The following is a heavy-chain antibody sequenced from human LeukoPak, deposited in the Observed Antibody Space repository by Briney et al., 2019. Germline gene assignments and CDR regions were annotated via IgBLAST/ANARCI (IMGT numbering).Heavy chain of an antibody. Sequence: GGSLRLSCAASGFTFSSYSMNWVRQAPGEGLEWVSYISSSSSTIYYADSVKGRFTISRDNAKNSLYLLMNSLRAEDTAVYYCARDPPTTVTVFDYWGQGTLVTVSS. V-gene: IGHV3-48*01. D-gene: IGHD4-17*01. CDR3: ARDPPTTVTVFDY. CDR2: ISSSSSTI. J-gene: IGHJ4*02. CDR1: GFTFSSYS.